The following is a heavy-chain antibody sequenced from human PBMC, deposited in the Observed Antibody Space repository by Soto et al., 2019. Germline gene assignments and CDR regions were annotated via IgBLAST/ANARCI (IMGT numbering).Heavy chain of an antibody. J-gene: IGHJ4*01. Sequence: SQTLSLTCVISGDSVSNNSATWNWVRQSPSRGLEWLAKTFYRSKWYSDYADSLKSRVTINPDTSKNQFSLHLDSVTPEDTAIYDCVRAHIPTAGFDYWGQGTLVTVSS. CDR2: TFYRSKWYS. CDR1: GDSVSNNSAT. D-gene: IGHD6-13*01. CDR3: VRAHIPTAGFDY. V-gene: IGHV6-1*01.